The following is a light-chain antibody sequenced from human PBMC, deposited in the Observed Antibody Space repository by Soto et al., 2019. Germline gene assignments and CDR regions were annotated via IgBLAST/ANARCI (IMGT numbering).Light chain of an antibody. V-gene: IGKV1-5*01. CDR3: HQYNSYSPT. CDR2: DVS. J-gene: IGKJ4*01. Sequence: DIQMTQSPSTLSASVGERVTITCRASQSVTSWLVWYQQKPGKDPKLLIYDVSTLESGVPSRFSGRGSGTEFTLTISSLQPDDVATYYCHQYNSYSPTFGGGTKVEIK. CDR1: QSVTSW.